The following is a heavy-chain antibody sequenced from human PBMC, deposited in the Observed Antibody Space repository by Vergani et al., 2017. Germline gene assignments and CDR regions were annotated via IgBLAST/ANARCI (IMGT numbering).Heavy chain of an antibody. Sequence: QVQLVQSGAEVKKPGSSVKVSCKASGGTFSSYAISWVRQAPGQGLEWMGGIIPIFRTANYAQKFQGRVTITADESTSTAYMEMSSLRSENTTVYYCAAHLHKVVGYCSSTSSYTNAVDRWGQGTMVTVSA. CDR1: GGTFSSYA. CDR2: IIPIFRTA. D-gene: IGHD2-2*02. V-gene: IGHV1-69*01. J-gene: IGHJ3*02. CDR3: AAHLHKVVGYCSSTSSYTNAVDR.